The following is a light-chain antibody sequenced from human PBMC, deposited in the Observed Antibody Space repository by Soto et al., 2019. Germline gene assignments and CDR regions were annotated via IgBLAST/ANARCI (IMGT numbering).Light chain of an antibody. J-gene: IGLJ1*01. CDR1: SSEVGGYNY. Sequence: QSALTQPASVSGSPGQSITISCTGTSSEVGGYNYVSWYKQHPGKAPKLMIYDVSNRPSGVSNRFSGSKSGNTASLTISGLQAEDEADYYCSSYTSSSTLYVFGTGTKLTVL. CDR2: DVS. CDR3: SSYTSSSTLYV. V-gene: IGLV2-14*01.